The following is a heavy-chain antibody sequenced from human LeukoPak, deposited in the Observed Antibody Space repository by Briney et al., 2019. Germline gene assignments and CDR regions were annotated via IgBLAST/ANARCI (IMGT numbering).Heavy chain of an antibody. CDR3: ARPTIFGVVADAFDI. Sequence: PGGSLRLSCSASGFTFSSYSMNWVRRAPGKGLEWVSSISSSSSYIYYADSVKGRFTISRDNAKNSLYLQMNSLRAEDTAVYYCARPTIFGVVADAFDIWGQGTMVTVSS. J-gene: IGHJ3*02. D-gene: IGHD3-3*01. CDR1: GFTFSSYS. V-gene: IGHV3-21*01. CDR2: ISSSSSYI.